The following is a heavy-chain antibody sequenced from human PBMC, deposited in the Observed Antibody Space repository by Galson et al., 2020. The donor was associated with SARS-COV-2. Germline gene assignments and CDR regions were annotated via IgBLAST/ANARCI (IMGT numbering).Heavy chain of an antibody. CDR1: GITVSSNY. CDR3: ARRSSSNWGHDY. Sequence: GGSLRLSCAASGITVSSNYMSWVRQAPGKSLEWVSIIYRGGNSYHADSVKGRFIISRDNSKNTLYLQINSLRVEDTAVYYCARRSSSNWGHDYWGQGTLVTVSS. V-gene: IGHV3-66*01. J-gene: IGHJ4*02. CDR2: IYRGGNS. D-gene: IGHD6-13*01.